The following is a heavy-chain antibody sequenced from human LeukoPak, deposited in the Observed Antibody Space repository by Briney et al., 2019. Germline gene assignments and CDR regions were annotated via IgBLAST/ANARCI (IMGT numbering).Heavy chain of an antibody. CDR3: AKDDAWLRFGE. Sequence: GGSLRLSCAASGFTFSSYEMNWVRQAPGKGLEWVSGISPSGDITYYADSVKGRFTISRDNSKNTLYLEVISLTAEDTAVYYCAKDDAWLRFGEWSQGTLVTVSS. CDR1: GFTFSSYE. CDR2: ISPSGDIT. D-gene: IGHD3-10*01. J-gene: IGHJ4*02. V-gene: IGHV3-23*01.